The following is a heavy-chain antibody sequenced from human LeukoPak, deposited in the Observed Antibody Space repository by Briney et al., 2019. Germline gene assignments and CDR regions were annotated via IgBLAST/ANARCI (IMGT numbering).Heavy chain of an antibody. J-gene: IGHJ5*02. CDR1: GGSISSYY. Sequence: SEALSLTCTVSGGSISSYYWSWLRQPPGKGLEWIGYIYYSGSTNYNPSPKSRVTISVDTSKNQFPLKLSSVTAADTAVYYCARASEDSSSWYGVVGFDPWGQGTLVTVSS. CDR2: IYYSGST. CDR3: ARASEDSSSWYGVVGFDP. D-gene: IGHD6-13*01. V-gene: IGHV4-59*01.